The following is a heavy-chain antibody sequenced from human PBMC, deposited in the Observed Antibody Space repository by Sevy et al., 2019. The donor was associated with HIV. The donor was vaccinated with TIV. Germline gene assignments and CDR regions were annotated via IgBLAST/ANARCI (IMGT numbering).Heavy chain of an antibody. CDR3: VRADPDQHFDS. CDR2: VDPSAGNT. Sequence: ASVKVSCKASGDTFTNNYIHWVRQAPGQGLEWMGMVDPSAGNTTYAQKFQGRVTMTRDTSTSIRYMELSSLRSEDTAVYYCVRADPDQHFDSWGQGTLVTVSS. J-gene: IGHJ4*02. CDR1: GDTFTNNY. V-gene: IGHV1-46*01.